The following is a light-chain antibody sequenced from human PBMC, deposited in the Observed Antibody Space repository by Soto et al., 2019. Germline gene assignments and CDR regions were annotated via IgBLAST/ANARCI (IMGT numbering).Light chain of an antibody. CDR3: QQYYSYPYS. Sequence: AIRMTKSPSSLSASTGDRVTITCRASQGISSYLAWYQQKPGKAPKLLIYAASTLQSGVPSRFSGSGSGTDFTLTISCLQSEDFATYYCQQYYSYPYSFGQGTTLGIK. V-gene: IGKV1-8*01. CDR1: QGISSY. J-gene: IGKJ2*01. CDR2: AAS.